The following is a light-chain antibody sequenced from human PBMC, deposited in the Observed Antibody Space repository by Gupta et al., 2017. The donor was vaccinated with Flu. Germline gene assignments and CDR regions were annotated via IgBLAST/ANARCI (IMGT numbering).Light chain of an antibody. CDR3: YVCASSTDHYWV. CDR1: NIGGSS. Sequence: SYVLTPPPPVAVAPGQTASITCGGTNIGGSSVHCYQQHPDKAHALLVLVVNDRRSGIPERFSCSNSWNTATPTIRTVAAGEEADDDYYVCASSTDHYWVFGGGTKLTVL. CDR2: VVN. V-gene: IGLV3-21*02. J-gene: IGLJ3*02.